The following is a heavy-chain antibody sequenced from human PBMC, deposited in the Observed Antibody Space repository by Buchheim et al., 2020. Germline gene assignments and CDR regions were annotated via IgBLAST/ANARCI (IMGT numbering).Heavy chain of an antibody. CDR2: INPSVGST. V-gene: IGHV1-46*01. J-gene: IGHJ5*02. Sequence: QVQLVQSGAEVKKPGASVKVSCKASGYTLTNYYMHWVRQAPGQGLEWMGIINPSVGSTNYAQKFQGRVTMTRDTSTSTVHMELSSLRSEDTAVYYCARGGDGDCSGVTCSSENWFDPWGQGTL. CDR1: GYTLTNYY. D-gene: IGHD2-15*01. CDR3: ARGGDGDCSGVTCSSENWFDP.